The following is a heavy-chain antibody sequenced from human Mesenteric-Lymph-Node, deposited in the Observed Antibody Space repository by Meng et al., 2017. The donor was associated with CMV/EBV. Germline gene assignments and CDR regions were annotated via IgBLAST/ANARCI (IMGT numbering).Heavy chain of an antibody. J-gene: IGHJ4*02. CDR3: ARGSSYDILTGYFDY. D-gene: IGHD3-9*01. CDR2: INHSGST. CDR1: GGSFNGYY. Sequence: VHVPQGGAGVGEPSESLAVTCAVYGGSFNGYYWNLIRQSPEKGLDWVGEINHSGSTTYNSSFTSRIIISVDTSTNQISLNMSSVTAADTAVYYCARGSSYDILTGYFDYWGQGALVTVSS. V-gene: IGHV4-34*01.